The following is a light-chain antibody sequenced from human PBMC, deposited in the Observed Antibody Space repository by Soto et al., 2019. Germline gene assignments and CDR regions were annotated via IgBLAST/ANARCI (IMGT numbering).Light chain of an antibody. CDR1: TGAVATGHY. CDR2: DTN. V-gene: IGLV7-46*01. J-gene: IGLJ3*02. CDR3: SLSYSGIRV. Sequence: VVTQEPSLTVSPGGTVTLTCGSSTGAVATGHYPYWFQQMPGQAPRTLIYDTNNRHSWTPARFSGSLLGGKPALTLSGAQPEDEADYYCSLSYSGIRVFGGGTKLTVL.